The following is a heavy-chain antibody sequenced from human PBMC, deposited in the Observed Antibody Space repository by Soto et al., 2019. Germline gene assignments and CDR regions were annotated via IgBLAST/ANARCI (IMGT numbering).Heavy chain of an antibody. CDR2: IRSKANSYAT. Sequence: EVQLVESGGGLVQPGGSLKLSCAASGFTFSGSAMHWVRQASGKGLEWVGRIRSKANSYATAYAASVKGRFTISSDDSQNTAYRPMTSLKTEDTAVYYCTRRVYGSSSYYYGYGMDVWVQGTTVIFS. CDR3: TRRVYGSSSYYYGYGMDV. V-gene: IGHV3-73*02. D-gene: IGHD6-6*01. J-gene: IGHJ6*02. CDR1: GFTFSGSA.